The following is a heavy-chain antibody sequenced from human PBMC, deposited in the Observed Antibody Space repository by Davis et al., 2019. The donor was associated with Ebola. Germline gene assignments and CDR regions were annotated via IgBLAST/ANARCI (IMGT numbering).Heavy chain of an antibody. CDR2: LYSAGTT. D-gene: IGHD2-15*01. J-gene: IGHJ6*02. V-gene: IGHV3-53*01. CDR3: ATPGLATRRWAMDV. CDR1: EFSVSSNY. Sequence: GGSLRLSCTASEFSVSSNYMMWVRQAPGRGLEWVSLLYSAGTTRYADAVKGRFTMSRDNSRNTLYLQMNSLGVEDTAVYYCATPGLATRRWAMDVWGQGTTVTVSS.